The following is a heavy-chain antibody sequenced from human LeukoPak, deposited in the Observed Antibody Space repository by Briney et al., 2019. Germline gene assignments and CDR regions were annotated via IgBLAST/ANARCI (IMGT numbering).Heavy chain of an antibody. V-gene: IGHV4-59*01. CDR2: IYYSGST. D-gene: IGHD4-17*01. J-gene: IGHJ4*02. CDR1: GFTFSSSA. Sequence: PGGSLRLSCAASGFTFSSSAMSWIRQPPGKGLEWIGYIYYSGSTNYNPSLKSRVTISVDTSKNQFSLKLSSVTAADTAVYYCARGRGDYLYFDYWGQGTLVTVSS. CDR3: ARGRGDYLYFDY.